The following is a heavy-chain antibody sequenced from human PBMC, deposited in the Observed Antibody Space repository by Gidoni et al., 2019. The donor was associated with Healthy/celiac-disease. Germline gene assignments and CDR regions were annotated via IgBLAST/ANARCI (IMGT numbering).Heavy chain of an antibody. CDR1: GGSISSYY. CDR2: IYYIGST. Sequence: QVQLQESSPGLVKPSETLSLTCRVSGGSISSYYWSWIRQPPGKGLEWIGYIYYIGSTNYNPSLKSRVTISVDTSKNQFSLKLSSVTAADTAVYYCARLIAVAGTFDYWGQGTLVTVSS. CDR3: ARLIAVAGTFDY. D-gene: IGHD6-19*01. V-gene: IGHV4-59*08. J-gene: IGHJ4*02.